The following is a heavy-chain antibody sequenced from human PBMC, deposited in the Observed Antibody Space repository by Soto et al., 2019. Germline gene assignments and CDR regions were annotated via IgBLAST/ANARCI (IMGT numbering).Heavy chain of an antibody. CDR3: ARQIYDSDTGPNFQYYFDS. CDR2: IDPSDSQT. CDR1: GYSFAGYW. D-gene: IGHD3-22*01. Sequence: ESVKISCKGFGYSFAGYWITWVRQKPGKGLEWMGRIDPSDSQTYYSPSFRGHVTISVTKSITTVFLQWSSLRASDTAMYYCARQIYDSDTGPNFQYYFDSWGQGTPVSVSS. V-gene: IGHV5-10-1*01. J-gene: IGHJ4*02.